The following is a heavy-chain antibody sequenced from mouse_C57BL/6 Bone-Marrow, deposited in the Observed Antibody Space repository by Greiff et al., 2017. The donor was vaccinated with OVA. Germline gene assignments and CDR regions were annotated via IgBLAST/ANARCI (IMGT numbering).Heavy chain of an antibody. V-gene: IGHV1-19*01. Sequence: EVQLQQSGPVLVKPGASVKMSCKASGYTFTDYYMNWVKQSHGQSLEWIGVINPYNGGTSYKQKFKGKATLNVDKSSRTAYMELHSLTSEDSAVSYCTRHDSSPSYWYFDIWGTGTMVTVSS. CDR2: INPYNGGT. CDR3: TRHDSSPSYWYFDI. D-gene: IGHD1-1*01. J-gene: IGHJ1*03. CDR1: GYTFTDYY.